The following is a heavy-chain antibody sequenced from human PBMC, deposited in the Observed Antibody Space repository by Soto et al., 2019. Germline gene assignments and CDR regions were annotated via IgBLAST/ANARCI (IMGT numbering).Heavy chain of an antibody. D-gene: IGHD3-16*02. J-gene: IGHJ4*02. Sequence: SAKACCKASGYGFAGNGRTWLRQAPEKGLEWMGWISTYNGDTEYAQNFQGRVTMTADTSTSTAYMDLRSLRSDDTAVYYCARDDDYVWGTVRYTQSYRGKGTPVTVVS. CDR3: ARDDDYVWGTVRYTQSY. V-gene: IGHV1-18*01. CDR2: ISTYNGDT. CDR1: GYGFAGNG.